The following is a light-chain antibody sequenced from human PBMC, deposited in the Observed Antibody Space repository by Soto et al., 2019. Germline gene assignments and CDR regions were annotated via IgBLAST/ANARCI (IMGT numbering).Light chain of an antibody. CDR1: SSDVGSYNL. J-gene: IGLJ2*01. V-gene: IGLV2-23*01. CDR3: CSYAGSVV. CDR2: EGS. Sequence: SSLTQPAPLSGSPGESITLSCTGTSSDVGSYNLVSWYQQHPGKAPKLMIYEGSKRPSGVSNRFSGSKSGNTASLTISGLQAEDEADYYCCSYAGSVVFGGGTKVTV.